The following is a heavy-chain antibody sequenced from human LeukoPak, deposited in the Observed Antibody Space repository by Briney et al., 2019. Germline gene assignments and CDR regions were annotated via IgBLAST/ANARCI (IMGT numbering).Heavy chain of an antibody. V-gene: IGHV3-30*02. CDR1: GFTFSSYA. CDR2: IGYDGNNK. CDR3: AKGPKQLLVRRSVWSYMDV. D-gene: IGHD5/OR15-5a*01. J-gene: IGHJ6*03. Sequence: PGGSLRLSCAASGFTFSSYAMHWVRQAPGKGLEWVAFIGYDGNNKYYPDSVKGRFTISRDISKNTLYLQMNSLRAEDTAVYYCAKGPKQLLVRRSVWSYMDVWGKGTTVTIS.